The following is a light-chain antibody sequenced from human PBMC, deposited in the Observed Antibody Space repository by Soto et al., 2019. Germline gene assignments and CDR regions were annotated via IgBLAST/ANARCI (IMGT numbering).Light chain of an antibody. CDR2: DAS. CDR1: QSVGTS. Sequence: EIVLTQSPATLSLSPGERASLSCWASQSVGTSFAWYQQKRGQAPRLLIYDASNRATGIPARFSGSGSGTDFTLTISTLEPEDFAVYYCQQRSNWPPFTFGPGTKVDIK. CDR3: QQRSNWPPFT. V-gene: IGKV3-11*01. J-gene: IGKJ3*01.